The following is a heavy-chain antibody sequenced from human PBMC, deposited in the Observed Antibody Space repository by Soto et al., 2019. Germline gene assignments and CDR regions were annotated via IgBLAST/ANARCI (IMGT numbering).Heavy chain of an antibody. Sequence: QVQLVQSGAEVKKPGSSVKVSCKASGGTFSSYAISWVRQAPGQGLEWMGGIIPIFGTANYEQKFQGRVTINADESTSTGYMEMSSLRSEDTAVYYCASRLMSYSGGLIDYWGQGTLVTVSS. CDR3: ASRLMSYSGGLIDY. J-gene: IGHJ4*02. CDR1: GGTFSSYA. CDR2: IIPIFGTA. D-gene: IGHD1-26*01. V-gene: IGHV1-69*12.